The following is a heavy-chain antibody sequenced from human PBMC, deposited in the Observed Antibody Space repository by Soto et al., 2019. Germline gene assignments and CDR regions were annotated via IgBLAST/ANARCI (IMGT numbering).Heavy chain of an antibody. J-gene: IGHJ4*02. D-gene: IGHD3-3*01. CDR2: MSGSGGST. Sequence: EVQLLESGGGVVQPGGSLRLSWAASGFTFSSYSMIWFRQAPGQGLEWFSGMSGSGGSTYYEDSVKGRCTNSRENSKNTRYLQMNSLRAEDTAVYYCAKDTEWNPNTIDYWGQGTLVTVSS. CDR3: AKDTEWNPNTIDY. CDR1: GFTFSSYS. V-gene: IGHV3-23*02.